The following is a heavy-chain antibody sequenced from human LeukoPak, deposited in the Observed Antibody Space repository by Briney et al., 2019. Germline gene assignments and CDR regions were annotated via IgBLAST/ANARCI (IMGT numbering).Heavy chain of an antibody. J-gene: IGHJ1*01. CDR1: GFTFSTFG. D-gene: IGHD3-10*01. CDR3: ARAVSTYGLYS. V-gene: IGHV3-21*01. Sequence: GGSLRLSCAASGFTFSTFGMNWVRQAPGKGLECVSSITSTSSYIYYADSVKGRFTISRDDAKNSLYLQMNSLRAEDTAVYYCARAVSTYGLYSWGQGTLATVSS. CDR2: ITSTSSYI.